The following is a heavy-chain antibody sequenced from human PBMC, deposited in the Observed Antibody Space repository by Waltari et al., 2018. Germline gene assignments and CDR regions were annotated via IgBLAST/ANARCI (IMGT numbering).Heavy chain of an antibody. CDR1: GITFSRYW. Sequence: EVQLVESGGGLVQPGGSLRLSCVASGITFSRYWMTWFRQAPGKGLEWVANIKQDGTEKYYVDSVKGRFTISRDNVKNSLYLQMTSLRVEDTAVYYCARESVVAASDDAADLWGQGTMVTVSP. D-gene: IGHD2-15*01. CDR3: ARESVVAASDDAADL. V-gene: IGHV3-7*03. J-gene: IGHJ3*01. CDR2: IKQDGTEK.